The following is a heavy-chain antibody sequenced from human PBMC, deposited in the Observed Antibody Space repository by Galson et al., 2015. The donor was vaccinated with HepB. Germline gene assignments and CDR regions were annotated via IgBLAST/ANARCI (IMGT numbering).Heavy chain of an antibody. CDR2: IKHDGSEK. V-gene: IGHV3-7*03. D-gene: IGHD3-10*01. CDR3: VRDLNYMES. CDR1: EFIFSRYW. Sequence: SLRLSCAASEFIFSRYWMSWVRQAPGKGLEWVANIKHDGSEKQYVDSVKGRFVISRDNAQNLVYLQMNSLRAEDTAVYFCVRDLNYMESWGQGTLVAVSS. J-gene: IGHJ5*02.